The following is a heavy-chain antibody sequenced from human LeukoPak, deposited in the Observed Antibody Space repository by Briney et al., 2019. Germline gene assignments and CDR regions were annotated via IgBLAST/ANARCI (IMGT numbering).Heavy chain of an antibody. CDR3: APHDSIAVAGKGGDY. D-gene: IGHD6-19*01. Sequence: PGGSLRLSCAASGFTFSSYAMSWVRQTPGKGLEWVSTIGGSGGNTYYADSVEGRFTISRDNAKNSLYLQMNSLRAEDTAVYYCAPHDSIAVAGKGGDYWGQGTLVTVSS. J-gene: IGHJ4*02. CDR1: GFTFSSYA. CDR2: IGGSGGNT. V-gene: IGHV3-23*01.